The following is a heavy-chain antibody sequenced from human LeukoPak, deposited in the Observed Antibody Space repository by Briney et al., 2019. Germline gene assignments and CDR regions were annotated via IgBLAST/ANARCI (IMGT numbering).Heavy chain of an antibody. CDR1: GGSISSYY. V-gene: IGHV4-59*01. CDR3: ATTNYCGGDCYSENYYYYGMDV. CDR2: IYYSGST. J-gene: IGHJ6*02. Sequence: SETLSLTCTVSGGSISSYYWSWIRQPPGKGLEWIGYIYYSGSTNYNPSLKSRVTISVDTSKNQFSLKLSSVTAADTAVYYCATTNYCGGDCYSENYYYYGMDVWGQGTTVTVSS. D-gene: IGHD2-21*02.